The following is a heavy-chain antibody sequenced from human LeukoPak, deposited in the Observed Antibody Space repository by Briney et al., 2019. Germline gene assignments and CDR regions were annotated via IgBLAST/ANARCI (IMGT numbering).Heavy chain of an antibody. J-gene: IGHJ4*02. CDR2: IYYSGST. CDR3: ARHGLGAAAARNSGPGYFDY. V-gene: IGHV4-59*08. D-gene: IGHD6-13*01. Sequence: PETLSLTCTVSGGSISSYYWSWIRQPPGKGLEWIGYIYYSGSTNYNPSLKSRVTISVDTSKNQFSLKLSSVTAADTAVYYCARHGLGAAAARNSGPGYFDYWGQGTLVTVSS. CDR1: GGSISSYY.